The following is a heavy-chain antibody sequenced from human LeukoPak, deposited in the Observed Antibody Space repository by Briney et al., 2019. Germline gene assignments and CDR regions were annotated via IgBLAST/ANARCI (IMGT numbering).Heavy chain of an antibody. V-gene: IGHV3-30*04. Sequence: GGSLRLSCAASGFTFSSYAMHCVRQAPGKGLEGVAIFADDGSDHFYVDSVKGRFPISRDNYRKTLDLQVNSLRAEDTAVYYCARDADVSWGLDYCGQGKLAIVSS. CDR2: FADDGSDH. CDR3: ARDADVSWGLDY. CDR1: GFTFSSYA. D-gene: IGHD6-13*01. J-gene: IGHJ4*02.